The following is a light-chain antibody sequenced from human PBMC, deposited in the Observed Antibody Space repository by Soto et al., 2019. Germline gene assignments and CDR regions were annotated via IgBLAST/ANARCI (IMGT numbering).Light chain of an antibody. CDR1: QGISSW. CDR3: QQYNSYPWT. CDR2: KAS. V-gene: IGKV1-5*03. J-gene: IGKJ1*01. Sequence: DIQMTQSPSALSASEGDRVIITCRASQGISSWLAWYQQKPGKAPKLLIYKASSLESGVPSRISGSGAGTEFTLTISSLQPDDFATYDCQQYNSYPWTFGQGTRVEIK.